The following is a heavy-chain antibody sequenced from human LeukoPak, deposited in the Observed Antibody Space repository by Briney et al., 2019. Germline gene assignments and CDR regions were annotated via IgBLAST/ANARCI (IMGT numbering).Heavy chain of an antibody. CDR3: VRDLGGRSGH. D-gene: IGHD1-26*01. Sequence: GGSLRLSCAASGFTFSSNWTHWVRQAPGKGLVWVSRINEDGSTTNYADSVKGRSTIFRDNAKNTLYLQMNSLRAEDTAVYYCVRDLGGRSGHWGQGTLVTVSS. CDR2: INEDGSTT. V-gene: IGHV3-74*01. CDR1: GFTFSSNW. J-gene: IGHJ4*02.